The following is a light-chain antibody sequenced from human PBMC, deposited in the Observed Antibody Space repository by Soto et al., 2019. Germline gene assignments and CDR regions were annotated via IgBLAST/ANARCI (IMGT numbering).Light chain of an antibody. CDR2: EVS. CDR1: SSDVGSFNL. Sequence: QSVLTHPASVSGSPGQSITISCTGTSSDVGSFNLVSWYQQHPGKAPKLMIYEVSKRPSGVSNRFSGSMSANTASLTISGLQAEDEADYYCCSYAGSGTFPYVFGTGTKVTVL. V-gene: IGLV2-23*02. CDR3: CSYAGSGTFPYV. J-gene: IGLJ1*01.